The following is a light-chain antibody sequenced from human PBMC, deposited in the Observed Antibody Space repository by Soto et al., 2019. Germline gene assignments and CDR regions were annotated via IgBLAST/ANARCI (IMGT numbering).Light chain of an antibody. Sequence: IRMTQSPSSLSASTGDRVTITCRASQGISSYLAWYRQKPGKAPKLLIYAASTLESGVPSRFSGSGSGTEFTLTISSLQPDDFATYYCQQYNRYWTFGQGAKVDIK. CDR2: AAS. CDR1: QGISSY. J-gene: IGKJ1*01. CDR3: QQYNRYWT. V-gene: IGKV1-8*01.